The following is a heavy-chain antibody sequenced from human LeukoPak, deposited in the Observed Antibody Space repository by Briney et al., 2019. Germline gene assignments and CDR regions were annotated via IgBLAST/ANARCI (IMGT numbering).Heavy chain of an antibody. CDR2: IIPIFGTA. CDR3: LVRTSRSQPRNRGYYYYYGMDV. V-gene: IGHV1-69*01. Sequence: ASVKVSCKASGGTFSSYAISWVRQAPGQGLEWMGGIIPIFGTANYAQKFQGRVTITADESTSTAFMELSSLRSEDTAVYYCLVRTSRSQPRNRGYYYYYGMDVWGQGTTVTVSS. CDR1: GGTFSSYA. D-gene: IGHD2/OR15-2a*01. J-gene: IGHJ6*02.